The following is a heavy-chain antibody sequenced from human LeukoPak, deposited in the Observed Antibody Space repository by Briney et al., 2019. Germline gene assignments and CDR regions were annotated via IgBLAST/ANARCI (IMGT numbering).Heavy chain of an antibody. V-gene: IGHV4-59*01. CDR2: IYYSGST. CDR3: ARKNDFDI. CDR1: GGSISSDH. J-gene: IGHJ3*02. Sequence: PSETLSLTCTVSGGSISSDHWNWIRQPPGKGLEWIGCIYYSGSTYYNPSLKSRVTISVDMSKSQFSLRLASVTAADTAVYYCARKNDFDIWGQGTLVTVSS. D-gene: IGHD2/OR15-2a*01.